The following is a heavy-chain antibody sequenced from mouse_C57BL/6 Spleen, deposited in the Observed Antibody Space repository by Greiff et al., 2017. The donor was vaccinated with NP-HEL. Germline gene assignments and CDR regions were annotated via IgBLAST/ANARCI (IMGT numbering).Heavy chain of an antibody. D-gene: IGHD4-1*01. CDR2: ISGGGGNT. CDR3: ARHQTGFYFDY. V-gene: IGHV5-9*01. CDR1: GFTFSSYT. Sequence: EVQGVESGGGLVKPGGSLKLSCAASGFTFSSYTMSWVRQTPEKRLEWVATISGGGGNTYYPDSVKGRFTISRDNAKNTLYLQMSSLRSEDTALYYCARHQTGFYFDYWGQGTTLTVSS. J-gene: IGHJ2*01.